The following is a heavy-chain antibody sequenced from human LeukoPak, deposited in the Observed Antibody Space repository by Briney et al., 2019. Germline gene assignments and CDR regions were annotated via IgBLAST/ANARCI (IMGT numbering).Heavy chain of an antibody. Sequence: GGSLRLSCAASGFTFSSYGMHWVRQAPGKGLEWVAFIRYDGTNKYYVDSVKGRFTISRDNSKNTLYLQMNSLRAEDTAVYYCAKEGPAAMYYFDNWGQGTLVTVSS. CDR3: AKEGPAAMYYFDN. CDR2: IRYDGTNK. D-gene: IGHD2-2*01. V-gene: IGHV3-30*02. CDR1: GFTFSSYG. J-gene: IGHJ4*02.